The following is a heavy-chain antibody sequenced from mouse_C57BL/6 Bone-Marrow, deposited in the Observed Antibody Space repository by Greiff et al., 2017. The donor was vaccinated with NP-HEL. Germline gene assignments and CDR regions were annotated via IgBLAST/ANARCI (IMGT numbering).Heavy chain of an antibody. J-gene: IGHJ3*01. CDR3: ARDVAY. CDR2: ISYDGSN. Sequence: EVQLQQSGPGLVKPSQSLSLTCSVTGYSITSGYYWNWIRQFPGNKQEWMGYISYDGSNNYNPSLKNRISITRDTSKNQFFLKLNSVTTEDTATYYCARDVAYWGQGTLVTVSA. V-gene: IGHV3-6*01. CDR1: GYSITSGYY.